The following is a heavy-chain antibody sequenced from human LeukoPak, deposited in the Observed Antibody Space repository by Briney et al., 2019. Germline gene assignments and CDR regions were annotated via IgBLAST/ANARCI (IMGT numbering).Heavy chain of an antibody. Sequence: PGGSLRLSCAASGFTFSSYAMSWVRQAPGKGLEWVSAISGSGGSTYYADSVKGRFTISRDNAKNSLYLQMNSLRAEDTAVYYCAAYYYDSSGYYSLDYWGQGTLVTVSS. CDR3: AAYYYDSSGYYSLDY. CDR1: GFTFSSYA. D-gene: IGHD3-22*01. J-gene: IGHJ4*02. CDR2: ISGSGGST. V-gene: IGHV3-23*01.